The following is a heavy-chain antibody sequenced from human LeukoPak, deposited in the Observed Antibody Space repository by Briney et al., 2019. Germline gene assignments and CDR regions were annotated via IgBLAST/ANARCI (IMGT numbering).Heavy chain of an antibody. Sequence: PGGTLSLTCTVSGYSFSSGYYWGGRRPPARKGQEGIGISYHSGSKDYNQSVKSRVTISVDTAKNKFYLKLSTVRAEDTAVYYCARRPLTGDFCSGSYYFDYWGQGTLVSVSS. V-gene: IGHV4-38-2*02. J-gene: IGHJ4*02. D-gene: IGHD3-3*01. CDR1: GYSFSSGYY. CDR2: SYHSGSK. CDR3: ARRPLTGDFCSGSYYFDY.